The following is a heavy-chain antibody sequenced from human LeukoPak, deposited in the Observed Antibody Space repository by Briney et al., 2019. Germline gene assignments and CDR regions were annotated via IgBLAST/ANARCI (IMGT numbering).Heavy chain of an antibody. CDR2: IKEHATKK. Sequence: GGPMRLCYGASGFTFNSFLVSVLRQPREGVLEWVANIKEHATKKYSVDSVKRRFTISRDNAENPLYLQMNSLRAEDTAVYYCARDAAGYDPWGQGTQVTVSS. CDR3: ARDAAGYDP. J-gene: IGHJ5*02. D-gene: IGHD6-13*01. V-gene: IGHV3-7*01. CDR1: GFTFNSFL.